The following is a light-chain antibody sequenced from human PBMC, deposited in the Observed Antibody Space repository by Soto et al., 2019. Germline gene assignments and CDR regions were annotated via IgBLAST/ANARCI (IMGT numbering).Light chain of an antibody. CDR1: QSVDHY. J-gene: IGKJ4*01. V-gene: IGKV3-11*01. CDR3: QQRKIWPPLT. Sequence: ETVLTQSPATLSLFPGERATLSCRASQSVDHYLAWYQQKPGQAPRLLIYDASNRATGIPARFSGSGSGTDFTLTISSLEPEDFAVYYCQQRKIWPPLTFGGGTKVEIK. CDR2: DAS.